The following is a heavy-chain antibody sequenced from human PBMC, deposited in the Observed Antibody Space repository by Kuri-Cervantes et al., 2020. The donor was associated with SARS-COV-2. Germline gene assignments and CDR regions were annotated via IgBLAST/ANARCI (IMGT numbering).Heavy chain of an antibody. CDR1: GGSFSGYY. D-gene: IGHD4-17*01. CDR2: INHSGST. V-gene: IGHV4-34*01. Sequence: SETLSLTCAVYGGSFSGYYWSWIRQPPGKGLEWIGEINHSGSTNYNPSLKSQVTISVDTSKNQFSLKLSSVTAADTAVYYCARKRTTVTTFWFDPWGQGTLVTVSS. CDR3: ARKRTTVTTFWFDP. J-gene: IGHJ5*02.